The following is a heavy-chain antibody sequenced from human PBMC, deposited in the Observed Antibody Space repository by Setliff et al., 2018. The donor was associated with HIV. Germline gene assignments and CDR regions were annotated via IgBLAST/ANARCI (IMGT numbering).Heavy chain of an antibody. CDR3: ARHEPTLGYCSSTSCYWAI. V-gene: IGHV4-34*01. D-gene: IGHD2-2*01. Sequence: SETLSLTCAVYGGSFSDNYWSWIRQSPGKGLEWIGEINHSGRTKYSPSLRSRVSISVDTSKTQFSLKLSSVTAADTAVYYCARHEPTLGYCSSTSCYWAIWGQGTLVTVSS. J-gene: IGHJ4*02. CDR1: GGSFSDNY. CDR2: INHSGRT.